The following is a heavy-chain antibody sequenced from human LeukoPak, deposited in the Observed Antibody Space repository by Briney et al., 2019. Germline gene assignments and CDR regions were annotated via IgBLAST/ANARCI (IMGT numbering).Heavy chain of an antibody. Sequence: GGSLRLSCVASGFTFTKYALDWVRQAPGKGLEWVASISYDDTNKAYSDSVKGRFTVSRDTSNNTLYLQMNSLRAEDTGVYYCARDCSSATCYAAFDYWGQGTLVTVSS. D-gene: IGHD2-2*01. J-gene: IGHJ4*02. V-gene: IGHV3-30-3*01. CDR1: GFTFTKYA. CDR3: ARDCSSATCYAAFDY. CDR2: ISYDDTNK.